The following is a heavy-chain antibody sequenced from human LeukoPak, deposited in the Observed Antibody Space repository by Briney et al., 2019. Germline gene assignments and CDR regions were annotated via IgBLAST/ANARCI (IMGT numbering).Heavy chain of an antibody. CDR3: ARRTMEMVIAPFDY. Sequence: ASVKVSCKASGYTFTAYYMHWVRQAPGQGLEWMGWINPNSGGTNYAQKFQGRVTMTRDTSISTAYMELSRLRSDDTAVYYCARRTMEMVIAPFDYWGQGTLVTVSS. V-gene: IGHV1-2*02. D-gene: IGHD3-22*01. CDR1: GYTFTAYY. J-gene: IGHJ4*02. CDR2: INPNSGGT.